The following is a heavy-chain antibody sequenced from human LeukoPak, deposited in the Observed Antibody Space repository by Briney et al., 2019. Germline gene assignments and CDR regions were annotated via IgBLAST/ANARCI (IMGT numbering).Heavy chain of an antibody. V-gene: IGHV3-21*04. D-gene: IGHD3-3*01. CDR3: AKADRLRFLEWVYFDY. CDR1: GFTFSSYS. J-gene: IGHJ4*02. CDR2: ISSSSSYI. Sequence: GGSLRLSCAASGFTFSSYSMNWVRQAPGKGLEWVSSISSSSSYIYYADSVKGRFTISRDNSKNTLYLQMNSLRAEDTAVYYCAKADRLRFLEWVYFDYWGQGTLVTVSS.